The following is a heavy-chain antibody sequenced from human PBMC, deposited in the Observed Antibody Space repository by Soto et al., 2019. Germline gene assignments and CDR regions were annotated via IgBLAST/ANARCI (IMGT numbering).Heavy chain of an antibody. J-gene: IGHJ4*02. CDR3: PAGEASSRNLAPYYLDF. Sequence: SETLSLTCTVSGASMRNYFWTWIRQPPGKGLEWIGYIHYSGTTSFFPSYNPSLRSRVTISEDTSKNQFSLKLLSVTTADTAVYFCPAGEASSRNLAPYYLDFWGQGTLVTVSS. CDR2: IHYSGTT. V-gene: IGHV4-59*01. D-gene: IGHD6-13*01. CDR1: GASMRNYF.